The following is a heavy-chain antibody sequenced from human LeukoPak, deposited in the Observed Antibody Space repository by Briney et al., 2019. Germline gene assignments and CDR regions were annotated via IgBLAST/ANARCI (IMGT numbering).Heavy chain of an antibody. CDR3: ARGVQYVVSQHGNWFDP. CDR1: GGSISSYY. V-gene: IGHV4-59*12. Sequence: SETLSLTCTVSGGSISSYYWSSVRQPPGKGLEWIGYIYYSGSTYYNPSLKSRVTISVDRSKNQFSLKLSSVTAAATAVYYCARGVQYVVSQHGNWFDPWGQGTLVTVSS. D-gene: IGHD1-1*01. J-gene: IGHJ5*02. CDR2: IYYSGST.